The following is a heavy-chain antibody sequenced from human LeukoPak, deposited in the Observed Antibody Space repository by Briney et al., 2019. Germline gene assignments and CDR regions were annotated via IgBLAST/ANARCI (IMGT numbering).Heavy chain of an antibody. CDR3: ARGFRGDNFDY. J-gene: IGHJ4*02. V-gene: IGHV4-38-2*02. CDR2: MYHSGST. Sequence: SGTLFLTCSVSGFSINSAYYWGWVRQPPGQGPGWIGTMYHSGSTNYNPSLKSRVTISVDTSKNQFSLKLSSVTAADTAVYFCARGFRGDNFDYWGQGTLVTVSS. CDR1: GFSINSAYY. D-gene: IGHD7-27*01.